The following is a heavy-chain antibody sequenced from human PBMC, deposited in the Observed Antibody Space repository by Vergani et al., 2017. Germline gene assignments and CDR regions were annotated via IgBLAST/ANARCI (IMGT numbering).Heavy chain of an antibody. D-gene: IGHD2/OR15-2a*01. V-gene: IGHV3-30*02. Sequence: QVQILQSGGSVVQPGGSLRLSCTLSGFTLNTYGIHWVRQAPGKGLEWVSFIRYDGSSEYYGDSVKGRFTISRDKSQNTVNLQRNSLRTEDTAVYFCATSVIAGNVGVAYFCMDVWVRGTTVTVSS. CDR2: IRYDGSSE. CDR3: ATSVIAGNVGVAYFCMDV. J-gene: IGHJ6*02. CDR1: GFTLNTYG.